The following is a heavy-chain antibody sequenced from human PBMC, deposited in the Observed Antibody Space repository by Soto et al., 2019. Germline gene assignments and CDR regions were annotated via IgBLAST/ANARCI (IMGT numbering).Heavy chain of an antibody. CDR1: GGSISSGDYY. D-gene: IGHD6-13*01. CDR3: ARVYIAADPIGWYFDY. Sequence: QVQLQESGPGLVKPSQTLSLTCTVSGGSISSGDYYWSWIRQPPGKGLEWIGYIYYSGSTYYNPSLKSQVTISVDTYKNQFSLKLSSVTAADTAVYYCARVYIAADPIGWYFDYWGQGTLVTVS. CDR2: IYYSGST. J-gene: IGHJ4*02. V-gene: IGHV4-30-4*01.